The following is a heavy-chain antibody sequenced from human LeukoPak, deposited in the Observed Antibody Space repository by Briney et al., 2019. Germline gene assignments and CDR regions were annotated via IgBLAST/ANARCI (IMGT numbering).Heavy chain of an antibody. D-gene: IGHD5-18*01. V-gene: IGHV3-11*04. CDR1: GFTFSDPY. J-gene: IGHJ4*02. Sequence: PGGPLRLSCEASGFTFSDPYMSWPRQAPGKGLECLSYISGSGTDINYADSVRGRFTSSRDNAKNLLYLQMNDLRLEDTAVYYCARTARHLDYWGQGTLVTVSS. CDR2: ISGSGTDI. CDR3: ARTARHLDY.